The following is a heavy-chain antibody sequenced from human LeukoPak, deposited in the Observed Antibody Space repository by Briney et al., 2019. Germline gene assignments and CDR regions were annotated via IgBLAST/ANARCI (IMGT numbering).Heavy chain of an antibody. CDR2: IKQDGSVK. Sequence: PGGSLRLSCAVSGFSVSGYWMTWVRQAPGKGLEWVANIKQDGSVKNYVDSVKGRFTISRDNAENSLFLQMNSLRVEDTAVYYCAREWQGGIAAAGTRIEGDYWGQGTLVAVSS. D-gene: IGHD6-13*01. V-gene: IGHV3-7*01. CDR1: GFSVSGYW. J-gene: IGHJ4*02. CDR3: AREWQGGIAAAGTRIEGDY.